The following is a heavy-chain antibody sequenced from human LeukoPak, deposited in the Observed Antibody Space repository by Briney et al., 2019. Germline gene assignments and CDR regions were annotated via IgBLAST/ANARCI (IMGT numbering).Heavy chain of an antibody. J-gene: IGHJ4*02. V-gene: IGHV4-30-4*08. CDR1: GGSISSGDYY. D-gene: IGHD2-21*01. CDR2: IYYSGST. CDR3: AREAYVIQSYFDY. Sequence: PSETLSLTCTVSGGSISSGDYYWSWIRQPPGKGLEWIGYIYYSGSTYYNPSLKSRVTISVDTSKNQFSLKLSSVTAADTAVYYCAREAYVIQSYFDYWGQGTLVTVSS.